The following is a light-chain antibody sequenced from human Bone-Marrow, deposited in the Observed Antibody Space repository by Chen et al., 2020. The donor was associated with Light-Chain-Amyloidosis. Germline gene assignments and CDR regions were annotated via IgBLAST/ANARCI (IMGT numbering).Light chain of an antibody. Sequence: QSVLTQPPSASVTPGQRVTIACSGSSSNIGRDYVYWYQQLPGSARKLLILLNGQRPSGVPDRFSCSKAGTSGSLAIRVLQSDDKAGYFWAAWCDSLAGWVFGGGTKLTVL. V-gene: IGLV1-47*01. CDR3: AAWCDSLAGWV. CDR1: SSNIGRDY. CDR2: LNG. J-gene: IGLJ3*02.